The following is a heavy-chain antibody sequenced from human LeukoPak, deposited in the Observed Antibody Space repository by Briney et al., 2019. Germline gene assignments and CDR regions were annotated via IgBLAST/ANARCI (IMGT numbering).Heavy chain of an antibody. D-gene: IGHD5-24*01. J-gene: IGHJ3*02. CDR2: INPNTGGT. CDR3: ARVGDGLNDGFDI. V-gene: IGHV1-2*06. Sequence: ASVNVSCKASGYTFTGYYMNWVRQAPRQGLEWMGRINPNTGGTNYAQNFQGSVTMTRDTSITTVYMELSRLRSDDTAVYYCARVGDGLNDGFDIWGQGTMVTVSS. CDR1: GYTFTGYY.